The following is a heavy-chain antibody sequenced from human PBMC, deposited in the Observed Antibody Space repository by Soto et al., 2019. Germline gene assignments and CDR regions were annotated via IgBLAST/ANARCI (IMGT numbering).Heavy chain of an antibody. D-gene: IGHD3-16*01. CDR2: IKCKTDGGAT. Sequence: EVQLVESGGGLVKPGGSLRLSCVASGLPFDSAWMSWVRRAPGKGLELVDRIKCKTDGGATDYGAPVNGRFTISRDDLKQKLVLQLNSVKIEDTAVDYCTADAGEWVQGTLVSVSS. V-gene: IGHV3-15*01. J-gene: IGHJ4*02. CDR3: TADAGE. CDR1: GLPFDSAW.